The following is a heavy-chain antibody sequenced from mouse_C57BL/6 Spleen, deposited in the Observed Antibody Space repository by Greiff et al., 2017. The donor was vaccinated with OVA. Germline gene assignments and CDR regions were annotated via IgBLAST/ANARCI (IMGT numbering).Heavy chain of an antibody. Sequence: DVQLVESGGDLVKPGGSLKLSCAASGFTFSSYGMSWVRQTPDKRLEWVATISSGGSYTYYPDSVKGRFTISRDNAKNTLYLQMSSLKSEDTAMYYCARRDDGYYPFAYWGQGTLVTVSA. D-gene: IGHD2-3*01. CDR1: GFTFSSYG. CDR3: ARRDDGYYPFAY. CDR2: ISSGGSYT. J-gene: IGHJ3*01. V-gene: IGHV5-6*01.